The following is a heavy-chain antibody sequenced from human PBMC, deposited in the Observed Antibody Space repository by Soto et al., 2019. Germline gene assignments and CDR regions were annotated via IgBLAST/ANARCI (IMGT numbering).Heavy chain of an antibody. CDR2: IYHSGST. V-gene: IGHV4-4*02. Sequence: PSETLSLTCAVSGGSISSSNWWSWVRQPPGKGLEWIGEIYHSGSTNYNPSLKSRVTISVDKSKNQFSLKLSSVTAADTAVYYCARVVSSSSSQHYYGMDVWGQGTTVTVSS. D-gene: IGHD6-6*01. CDR1: GGSISSSNW. J-gene: IGHJ6*02. CDR3: ARVVSSSSSQHYYGMDV.